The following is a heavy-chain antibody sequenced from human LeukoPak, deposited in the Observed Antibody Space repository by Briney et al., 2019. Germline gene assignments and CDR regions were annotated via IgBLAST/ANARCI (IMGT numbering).Heavy chain of an antibody. CDR2: ISGSGGTT. CDR3: ARVSQFPGISSDY. J-gene: IGHJ4*02. CDR1: GFTFSSYA. V-gene: IGHV3-23*01. Sequence: GGSLRLSCAASGFTFSSYAMNWVRQAPGKELEWVSVISGSGGTTYYADSVKGRFTASRDNAENTLYLQMNSLRAEDTAVYYCARVSQFPGISSDYWGQGSLVTVSS. D-gene: IGHD2-21*01.